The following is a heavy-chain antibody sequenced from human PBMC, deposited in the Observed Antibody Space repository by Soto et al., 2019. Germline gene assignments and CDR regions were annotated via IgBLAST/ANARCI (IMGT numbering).Heavy chain of an antibody. J-gene: IGHJ4*02. CDR1: GGSCSGYH. V-gene: IGHV4-59*12. Sequence: QVQLQESGPRLVKPSESLSLTYTASGGSCSGYHWNWVRQPPGKTLEWIGHIYHSGTTNYNPSLKSRITISIDTSKNQFSLKMNSVTAADTAVYYCARGQTNIWYFDHWGQGTLVTVSS. CDR2: IYHSGTT. CDR3: ARGQTNIWYFDH.